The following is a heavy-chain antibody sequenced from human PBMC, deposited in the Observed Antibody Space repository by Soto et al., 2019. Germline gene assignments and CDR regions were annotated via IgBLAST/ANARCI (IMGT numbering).Heavy chain of an antibody. D-gene: IGHD3-22*01. Sequence: PSETLSLTCAVYGGSFSGYYWSWIRQPPGKGLEWIGEINHSGSTNYNPSLKSRVTISVDTSKNQFSLKLSSVTAADTAVYYCARIAYTYYYDSSGYYYIDYWGQGTLVTVSS. J-gene: IGHJ4*02. CDR2: INHSGST. CDR3: ARIAYTYYYDSSGYYYIDY. CDR1: GGSFSGYY. V-gene: IGHV4-34*01.